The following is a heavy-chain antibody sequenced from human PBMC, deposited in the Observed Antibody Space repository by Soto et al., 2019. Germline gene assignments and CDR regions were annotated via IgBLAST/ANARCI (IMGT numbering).Heavy chain of an antibody. CDR2: ISGSGGST. D-gene: IGHD2-2*01. J-gene: IGHJ5*02. Sequence: GRSPRLPWAASGLTFISFGVHWVRQAPGKGLEWVSYISGSGGSTYYADSVKGRFTISRDNSKNTLYLQMNSLRAEDTAVYYCAKDKRESRYCSSTSCYRGFHWFEPWGQGTLVTVFS. V-gene: IGHV3-23*01. CDR3: AKDKRESRYCSSTSCYRGFHWFEP. CDR1: GLTFISFG.